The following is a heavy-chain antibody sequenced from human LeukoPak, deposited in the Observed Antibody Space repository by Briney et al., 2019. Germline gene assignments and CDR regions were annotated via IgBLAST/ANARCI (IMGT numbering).Heavy chain of an antibody. CDR2: TYYRSEWYN. V-gene: IGHV6-1*01. Sequence: SQTLSLTCAISGGSVSSNTAAWNWIRQSPSRGLEWLGRTYYRSEWYNDYAVSVKGRISIKPDTSKNQFSLQLNSVTPEDTAVYYCARHIDSWGQGTLVTVSS. J-gene: IGHJ5*01. CDR1: GGSVSSNTAA. CDR3: ARHIDS.